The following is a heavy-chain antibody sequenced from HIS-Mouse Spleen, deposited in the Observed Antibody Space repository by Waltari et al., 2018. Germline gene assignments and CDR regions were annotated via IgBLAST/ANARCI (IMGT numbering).Heavy chain of an antibody. CDR2: IYYSGST. CDR1: GGSISSSSYD. V-gene: IGHV4-39*07. D-gene: IGHD6-13*01. J-gene: IGHJ2*01. Sequence: QLQLQESGPGLVKPSETLSLTCPVSGGSISSSSYDRGWIRQPPGKGLEWIGSIYYSGSTYYNPSLKSRVTISVDTSKNQFSLKLSSVTAADTAVYYCAREIPYSSSWYDWYFDLWGRGTLVTVSS. CDR3: AREIPYSSSWYDWYFDL.